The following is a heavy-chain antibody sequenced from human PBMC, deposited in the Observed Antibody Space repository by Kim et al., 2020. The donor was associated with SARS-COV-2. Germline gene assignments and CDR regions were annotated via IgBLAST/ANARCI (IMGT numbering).Heavy chain of an antibody. CDR1: GGSFSGYY. V-gene: IGHV4-34*01. CDR2: INHSGST. D-gene: IGHD4-17*01. J-gene: IGHJ6*03. CDR3: ARVRWSLLGYYYYYMDV. Sequence: SETLSLTCAVYGGSFSGYYWSWIRQPPGKGLEWIGEINHSGSTNYNPSLKSRVTISVDTSKNQFSLKLSSVTAADTAVYYCARVRWSLLGYYYYYMDVWGKGTTVTVSS.